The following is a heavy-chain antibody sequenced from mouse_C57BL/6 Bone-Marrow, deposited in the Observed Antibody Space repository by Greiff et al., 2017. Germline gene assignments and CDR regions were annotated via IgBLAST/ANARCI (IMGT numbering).Heavy chain of an antibody. V-gene: IGHV1-26*01. J-gene: IGHJ1*03. Sequence: VQLQQSGPELVKPGASVKISCKASGYTFTDYYMNWVKQSHGKSLEWIGDINPNNGGTSYNQKFKGKATLTVDKSSSTAYMELRSLTSEDSAVYYCARGSNWDVWYFDVWGTGTTVTVSS. CDR2: INPNNGGT. CDR3: ARGSNWDVWYFDV. CDR1: GYTFTDYY. D-gene: IGHD4-1*01.